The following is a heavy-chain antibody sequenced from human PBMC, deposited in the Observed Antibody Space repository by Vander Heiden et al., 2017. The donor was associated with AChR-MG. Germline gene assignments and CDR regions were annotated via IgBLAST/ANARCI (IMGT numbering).Heavy chain of an antibody. CDR2: ITGSSGIT. CDR3: AKSKAPRQDYYDYGMDV. D-gene: IGHD4-4*01. Sequence: EVQLLESGGGLVQPGGSLRLSCTGSGFTFSAYVTNWVRQAPGKGLEWVSGITGSSGITYYADSVKGRFTISRDNSKKTVYLQLNSLRAEDTAVYYCAKSKAPRQDYYDYGMDVWGQGTTVTVSS. J-gene: IGHJ6*02. CDR1: GFTFSAYV. V-gene: IGHV3-23*01.